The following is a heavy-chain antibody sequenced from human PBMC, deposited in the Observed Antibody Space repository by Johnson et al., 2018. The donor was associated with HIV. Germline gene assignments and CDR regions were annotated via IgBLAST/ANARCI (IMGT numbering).Heavy chain of an antibody. Sequence: VQLVESGGDLVQPGGSLRLSCAASGFTFSSYWMHWVRQDPGKVLVWVSRIKSDGSYTSYADSVKGRFTISRDNSKNMLYLQMNSLRAEDTAVYYCAKDKRQTAIPQRAFDICGQGTMVTVSS. J-gene: IGHJ3*02. CDR1: GFTFSSYW. CDR2: IKSDGSYT. V-gene: IGHV3-74*01. CDR3: AKDKRQTAIPQRAFDI. D-gene: IGHD6-25*01.